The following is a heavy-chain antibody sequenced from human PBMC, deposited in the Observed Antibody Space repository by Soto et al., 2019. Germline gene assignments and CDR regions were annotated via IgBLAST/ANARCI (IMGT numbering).Heavy chain of an antibody. CDR3: ARSSRDYDILTGYSPYYYYYYMDV. Sequence: SETLSLTFAVSSRSISSSNWWSWVRQPPGKGLEWIGEIYHSGSTNYNPSLKSRVTISVDKSKNQFSLKLSSVTAADTAVYYCARSSRDYDILTGYSPYYYYYYMDVWGKGTTVTVSS. CDR1: SRSISSSNW. CDR2: IYHSGST. J-gene: IGHJ6*03. V-gene: IGHV4-4*02. D-gene: IGHD3-9*01.